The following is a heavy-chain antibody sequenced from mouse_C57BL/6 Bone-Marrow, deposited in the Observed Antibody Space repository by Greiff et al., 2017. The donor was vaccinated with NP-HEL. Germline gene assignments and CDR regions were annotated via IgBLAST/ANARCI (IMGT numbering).Heavy chain of an antibody. Sequence: EVKLLESGGDLVKPGGSLKLSCAASGFTFSSYGMSWVRQTPDKRLEWVATISSGGSYTYYPDSVTGRFTISRDNAKNTLYLHMSSLKSEDTAMYYCARQTDYWGQGTTLTVSS. CDR2: ISSGGSYT. CDR1: GFTFSSYG. J-gene: IGHJ2*01. CDR3: ARQTDY. V-gene: IGHV5-6*01.